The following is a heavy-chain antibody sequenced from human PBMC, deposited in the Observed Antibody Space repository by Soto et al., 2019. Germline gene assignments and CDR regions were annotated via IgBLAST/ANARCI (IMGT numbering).Heavy chain of an antibody. V-gene: IGHV2-5*01. J-gene: IGHJ4*02. Sequence: SGPTLVNPTHTLTLTCTFSGFSLSTTGVGVAWIRQPPRKALEWLALIYWNDDKRYSPSLRSRLTIAKDTSKNQVVLTMTNVDPVDTATYYCAQRLSLTLSGTSGYIFDYWGKGALVTVSS. D-gene: IGHD3-22*01. CDR1: GFSLSTTGVG. CDR3: AQRLSLTLSGTSGYIFDY. CDR2: IYWNDDK.